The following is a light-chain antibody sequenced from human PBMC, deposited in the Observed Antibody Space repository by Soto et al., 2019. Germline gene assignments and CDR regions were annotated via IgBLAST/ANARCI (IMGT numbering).Light chain of an antibody. CDR2: DAS. CDR3: QQYENYWT. Sequence: HFISTLSATAGDRVTITCRASQSISSWLAWYQHKPGKAPKLLIYDASNLDSGVPSRFSGSGSGTEFSLTISNLQPDDCATYYCQQYENYWTFGQGTKVDIK. CDR1: QSISSW. V-gene: IGKV1-5*01. J-gene: IGKJ1*01.